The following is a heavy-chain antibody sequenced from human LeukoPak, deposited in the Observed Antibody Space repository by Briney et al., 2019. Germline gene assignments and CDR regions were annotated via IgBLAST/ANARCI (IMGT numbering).Heavy chain of an antibody. D-gene: IGHD6-19*01. CDR1: GFTVSSNY. Sequence: GGSLRLSCAASGFTVSSNYMSWVRQAPGKRLEWVSIIYSDGTTRYADSVKGRFTISRDNSKNTLYLQMNSLRAEDTAVYYCAKDLGSGWYLDYWGQGTLVTVSS. J-gene: IGHJ4*02. V-gene: IGHV3-53*05. CDR3: AKDLGSGWYLDY. CDR2: IYSDGTT.